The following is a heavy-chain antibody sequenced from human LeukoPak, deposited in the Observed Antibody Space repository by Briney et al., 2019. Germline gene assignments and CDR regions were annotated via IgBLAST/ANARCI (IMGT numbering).Heavy chain of an antibody. J-gene: IGHJ4*02. V-gene: IGHV3-7*03. D-gene: IGHD2-2*01. CDR2: IKQDGSEK. CDR3: AKGPWGYCSSSTCYYFDY. Sequence: GGSLRLSCAASGFTFSSYWMSWVRQAPGKGLEWVANIKQDGSEKYYVDSVKGRFTISRDNAKNSLYLQMNSLRAEDTAVYYCAKGPWGYCSSSTCYYFDYWGQGTLVTVSS. CDR1: GFTFSSYW.